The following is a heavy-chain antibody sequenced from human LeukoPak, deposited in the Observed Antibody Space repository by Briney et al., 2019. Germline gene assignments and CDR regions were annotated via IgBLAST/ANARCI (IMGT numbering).Heavy chain of an antibody. D-gene: IGHD6-19*01. CDR2: ISWNSVYI. V-gene: IGHV3-9*01. CDR1: GFTFDNYA. Sequence: GGSLRLSCAASGFTFDNYAMHWVRQAPGKGLEWLSIISWNSVYIGYADSVKGRFTISRDNAKKSLDLQMNSLRAEDTAFYYCAKVRGTYSSGYFFDYWGQGTLVTVSS. J-gene: IGHJ4*02. CDR3: AKVRGTYSSGYFFDY.